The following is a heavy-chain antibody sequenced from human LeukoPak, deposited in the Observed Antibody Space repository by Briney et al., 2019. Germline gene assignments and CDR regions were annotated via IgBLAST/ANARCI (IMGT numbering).Heavy chain of an antibody. CDR3: ARDHSYYFDTTGYYYDAFDI. D-gene: IGHD3-22*01. CDR2: IKPDGSEA. J-gene: IGHJ3*02. CDR1: GFIFSNYW. V-gene: IGHV3-7*04. Sequence: GGSLRLSCAASGFIFSNYWMSWVRQAPGKGLEWVANIKPDGSEAHYVDSVKGRFTISRDNAKNSLYLQMNSLRAEDAAVFYCARDHSYYFDTTGYYYDAFDIWGQGTMVTVSS.